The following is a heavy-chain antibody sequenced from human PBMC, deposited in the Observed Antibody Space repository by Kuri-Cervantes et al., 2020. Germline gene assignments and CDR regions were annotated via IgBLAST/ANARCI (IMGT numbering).Heavy chain of an antibody. J-gene: IGHJ3*02. CDR3: AKEGAFDI. CDR1: GFTFDDYA. CDR2: ISWNSGSI. V-gene: IGHV3-9*01. Sequence: SLKISCAASGFTFDDYAMHWVRQAPGKGLEWVSGISWNSGSIGYADSVKGRFTISRDNAKNSLYLQMNSLRAEDTAVYYCAKEGAFDIWGQGTMVTVSS.